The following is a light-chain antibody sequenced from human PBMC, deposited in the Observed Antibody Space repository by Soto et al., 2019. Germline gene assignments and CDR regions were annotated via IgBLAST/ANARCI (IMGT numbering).Light chain of an antibody. CDR3: QQYNNWPPAYT. CDR1: DRSSSN. J-gene: IGKJ2*01. Sequence: EIVMTQSPATLSVSPRERATLSCRASDRSSSNLVWYQQKPGQAPRLLIYGASTRATGIPERFSGSGSGTEFTLTISSLQSEDFAVYYCQQYNNWPPAYTFGQGTKVDIK. V-gene: IGKV3-15*01. CDR2: GAS.